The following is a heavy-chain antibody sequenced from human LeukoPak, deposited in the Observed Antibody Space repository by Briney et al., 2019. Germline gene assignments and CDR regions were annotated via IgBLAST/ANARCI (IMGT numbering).Heavy chain of an antibody. CDR2: ISYDGSNK. Sequence: GRSLRLSCAASGFTFSSYAMHWVRQAPGKGLEWVAVISYDGSNKYYADSVKGRFTISRDNSKNTLYLQMNSLRAEDTAVYYRAIRYSWGQGTLVTVSS. CDR3: AIRYS. V-gene: IGHV3-30-3*01. J-gene: IGHJ4*02. CDR1: GFTFSSYA.